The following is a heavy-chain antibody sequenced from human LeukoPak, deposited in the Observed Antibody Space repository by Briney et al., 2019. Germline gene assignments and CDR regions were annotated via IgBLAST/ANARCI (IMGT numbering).Heavy chain of an antibody. CDR3: AREKGVSSSSSIDY. Sequence: PGGSLRLSCSASGFTFSDYSMTWVRQAPGKGLEWVSSISSTSIYIYSADSVKGRFTISRDNAKNSLCLQMSSLRAEDTAVYYCAREKGVSSSSSIDYWGQGTLVTVSS. CDR2: ISSTSIYI. D-gene: IGHD6-6*01. J-gene: IGHJ4*02. CDR1: GFTFSDYS. V-gene: IGHV3-21*01.